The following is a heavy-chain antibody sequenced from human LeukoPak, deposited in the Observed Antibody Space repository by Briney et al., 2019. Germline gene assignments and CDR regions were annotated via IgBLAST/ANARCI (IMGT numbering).Heavy chain of an antibody. Sequence: ASMKVSCKSSGFTFTDYYIHWVRQAPGQGLEWMGYIGPHSSATSSPQEFQGRVTMTRDTSMSTAYMELTRLTSADTAVYYCAREGNGLLSKDFDYWGQGTLVTVSS. J-gene: IGHJ4*02. CDR2: IGPHSSAT. V-gene: IGHV1-2*02. D-gene: IGHD2/OR15-2a*01. CDR1: GFTFTDYY. CDR3: AREGNGLLSKDFDY.